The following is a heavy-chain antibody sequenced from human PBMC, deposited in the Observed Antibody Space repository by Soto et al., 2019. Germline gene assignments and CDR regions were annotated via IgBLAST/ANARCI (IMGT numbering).Heavy chain of an antibody. CDR1: GYIFTIYE. CDR3: ASSTLTTSIF. CDR2: MNPKSGNT. Sequence: QVQLVKSGAEVQKPGASVKVSCKASGYIFTIYEINWVRQATGQGLEWMGWMNPKSGNTGYAQKFQGRVTMTRNISISTASMVLCSVRSQDTALFYCASSTLTTSIFWAQGTLVTVSS. D-gene: IGHD4-17*01. J-gene: IGHJ4*02. V-gene: IGHV1-8*01.